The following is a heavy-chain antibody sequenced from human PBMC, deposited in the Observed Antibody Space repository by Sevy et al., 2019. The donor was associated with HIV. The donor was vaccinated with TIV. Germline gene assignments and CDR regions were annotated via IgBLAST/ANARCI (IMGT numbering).Heavy chain of an antibody. V-gene: IGHV1-18*01. Sequence: ASVKVSCKASGYTFITYGITWVRQAPGQGLEWMGWISGYNVHTKYARELQGRVTITTDTSTTTAYLELRSLTPDDTAVYYCARTGYSTLDRVAAADSSLDFWGQGTLVTVSS. CDR2: ISGYNVHT. D-gene: IGHD6-13*01. J-gene: IGHJ4*02. CDR1: GYTFITYG. CDR3: ARTGYSTLDRVAAADSSLDF.